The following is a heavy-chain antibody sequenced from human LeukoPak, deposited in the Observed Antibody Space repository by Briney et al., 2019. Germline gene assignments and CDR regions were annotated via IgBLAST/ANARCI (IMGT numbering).Heavy chain of an antibody. CDR1: GFTVSSNS. V-gene: IGHV3-53*01. CDR2: IYSAGST. J-gene: IGHJ4*02. D-gene: IGHD1-26*01. CDR3: ARGHFPRLFIVGADRRFDY. Sequence: GGSLRLSCTVSGFTVSSNSMSWVRQAPGKGLEWVSFIYSAGSTHYSDSVKGRFTISIDNSKNTLYLQMNSLRAEDTAVYYCARGHFPRLFIVGADRRFDYWGQGPRSPSPQ.